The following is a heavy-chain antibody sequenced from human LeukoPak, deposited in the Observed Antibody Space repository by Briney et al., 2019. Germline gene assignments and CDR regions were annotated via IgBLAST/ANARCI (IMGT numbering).Heavy chain of an antibody. V-gene: IGHV1-2*02. CDR3: ARRLIVGDTFDY. CDR2: INPNTGGT. J-gene: IGHJ4*02. Sequence: ASVKVSCKASGYTFTGYYMHWVRQAPGQGLEWMGWINPNTGGTKYAQKFQGRVTMTRDTSISTAYMELSGLRSDDTAVYYCARRLIVGDTFDYWGQGTLVTVSS. CDR1: GYTFTGYY. D-gene: IGHD1-26*01.